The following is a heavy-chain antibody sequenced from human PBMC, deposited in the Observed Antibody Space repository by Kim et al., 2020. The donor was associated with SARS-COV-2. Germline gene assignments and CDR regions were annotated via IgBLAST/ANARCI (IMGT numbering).Heavy chain of an antibody. J-gene: IGHJ4*02. CDR3: AKGGKALDY. Sequence: GGSLRLSCAASGFNFSSYAMSWVRQAPGKGLEWVSAVNGSGGSTYYADSVKGRFTISRDNSKNTLYLQMNSLRAEDTAVYYCAKGGKALDYWGQGTLVTVSS. CDR2: VNGSGGST. CDR1: GFNFSSYA. V-gene: IGHV3-23*01.